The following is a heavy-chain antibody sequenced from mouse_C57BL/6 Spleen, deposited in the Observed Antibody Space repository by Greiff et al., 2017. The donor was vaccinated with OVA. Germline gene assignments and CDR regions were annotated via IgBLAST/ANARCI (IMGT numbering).Heavy chain of an antibody. J-gene: IGHJ3*01. CDR2: ICPGSGST. Sequence: QVQLQQPDAALVKPEASVPMYCKASGSTLTSYWITWVERRPGQGLGWIGDICPGSGSTNYNEKFKSKATLTVDTSSSPAYMQLSSLTSEDSAVYYCARSGDGSSQLAYWGQGTLVTVSA. CDR3: ARSGDGSSQLAY. CDR1: GSTLTSYW. D-gene: IGHD1-1*01. V-gene: IGHV1-55*01.